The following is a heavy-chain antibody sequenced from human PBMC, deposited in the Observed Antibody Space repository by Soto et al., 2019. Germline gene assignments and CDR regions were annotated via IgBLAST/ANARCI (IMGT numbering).Heavy chain of an antibody. V-gene: IGHV4-30-4*01. CDR1: GGSISSDDYY. J-gene: IGHJ4*02. CDR2: IYYSGRT. Sequence: SETLSLTCTVSGGSISSDDYYWSWIRQPPGKGLEWIGYIYYSGRTAYNPSLKSRLIISIDTSKNQFSLNLNSVSGADTAVYSCARELSNSPDYFGYCGQGPLVTVYS. D-gene: IGHD6-6*01. CDR3: ARELSNSPDYFGY.